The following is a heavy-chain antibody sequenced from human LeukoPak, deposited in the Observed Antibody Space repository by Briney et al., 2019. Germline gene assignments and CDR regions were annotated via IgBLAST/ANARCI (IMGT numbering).Heavy chain of an antibody. Sequence: PGGSLRLSCGASGFTFSSYEMNWVRQAPGKGLEWVSYISSSGSTIYYADSVKGRFTISRDNAKNSLYLQMNSLRAEDTAVYYCARTDWAAAMVQDYWGQGTLVTVSS. CDR2: ISSSGSTI. CDR1: GFTFSSYE. J-gene: IGHJ4*02. D-gene: IGHD5-18*01. V-gene: IGHV3-48*03. CDR3: ARTDWAAAMVQDY.